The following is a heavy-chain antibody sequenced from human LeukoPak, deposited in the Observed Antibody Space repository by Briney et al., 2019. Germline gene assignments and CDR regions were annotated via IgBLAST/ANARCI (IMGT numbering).Heavy chain of an antibody. CDR2: INPNSGDT. D-gene: IGHD1-7*01. CDR3: ARDPITGTIISSPEPYYYYGMDV. Sequence: GASVKVSCKASGYTFTGYYMHWVRQAPGQGLEWMGWINPNSGDTKYAQKFQGRVTMTRDTSTSTVYMELSSLRSEDTAVYYCARDPITGTIISSPEPYYYYGMDVWGQGTTVTVSS. J-gene: IGHJ6*02. CDR1: GYTFTGYY. V-gene: IGHV1-2*02.